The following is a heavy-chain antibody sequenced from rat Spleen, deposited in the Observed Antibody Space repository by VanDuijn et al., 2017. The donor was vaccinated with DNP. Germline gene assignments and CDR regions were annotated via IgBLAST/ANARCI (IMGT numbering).Heavy chain of an antibody. CDR1: GFTFSDYT. D-gene: IGHD1-11*01. V-gene: IGHV5-17*01. J-gene: IGHJ2*01. Sequence: EVQLVESGGGLVQPGRSLKLSCSASGFTFSDYTMAWVRQAPKKGLEWVATISFDGSRTYYRHSVKGRFTISRDNAKSTLYLQMDSLRSEDTATYYCARHAGGYSPWYFDYWGQGVMVTVSS. CDR3: ARHAGGYSPWYFDY. CDR2: ISFDGSRT.